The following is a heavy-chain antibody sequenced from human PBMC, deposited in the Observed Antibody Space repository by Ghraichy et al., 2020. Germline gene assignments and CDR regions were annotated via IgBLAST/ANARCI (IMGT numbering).Heavy chain of an antibody. J-gene: IGHJ3*02. CDR3: ALGYYDSSGYSGAFDI. D-gene: IGHD3-22*01. CDR2: MNPNSGNT. V-gene: IGHV1-8*01. CDR1: GYTFTSYD. Sequence: ASVKVSCKASGYTFTSYDINWVRQATGQGLEWMGWMNPNSGNTGYAQKFQGRVTMTRNTSISTAYMELSSLRSEDTAVYYCALGYYDSSGYSGAFDIWGQGTMVTVSS.